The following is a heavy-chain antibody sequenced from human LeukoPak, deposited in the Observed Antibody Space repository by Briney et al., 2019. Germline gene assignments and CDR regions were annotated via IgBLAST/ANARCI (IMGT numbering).Heavy chain of an antibody. D-gene: IGHD3-16*01. Sequence: SETLSLTCTVSGGSISSYYWSWLRQPPGKGLEWIGYIYYSGSTNYNPSLTSRVTMSVDTSKNQFSLKLSSVTAADTAVYYCARDFGGAGGYWGQGTLVTVSS. J-gene: IGHJ4*02. CDR1: GGSISSYY. V-gene: IGHV4-59*01. CDR2: IYYSGST. CDR3: ARDFGGAGGY.